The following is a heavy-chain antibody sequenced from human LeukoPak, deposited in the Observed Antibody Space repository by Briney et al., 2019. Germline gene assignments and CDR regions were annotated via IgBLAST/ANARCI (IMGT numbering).Heavy chain of an antibody. Sequence: HAGRSLRLSCAASGFTFSSYAMHWVRQAPGKGLERVAIISYDGSNEYYADSVKGRFTTSRDNSKNTLYLQMNSLRAEGTAVYYCAELGITMIGGVWGKGTTVTISS. CDR1: GFTFSSYA. J-gene: IGHJ6*04. D-gene: IGHD3-10*02. CDR2: ISYDGSNE. V-gene: IGHV3-30*04. CDR3: AELGITMIGGV.